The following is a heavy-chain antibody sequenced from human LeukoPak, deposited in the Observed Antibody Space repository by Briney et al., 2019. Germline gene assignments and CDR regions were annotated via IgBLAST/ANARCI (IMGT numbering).Heavy chain of an antibody. J-gene: IGHJ6*04. Sequence: GGSLRLSCAASGFRFSSYGMHWVRQAPGKGLEWVAYIRYDGIKEYYADSVKGRFTISRDLSKNTLFLQINSLRPEDTAVYYCATRYCTISACRASSYKSFDVWGKGTTVTVSS. CDR1: GFRFSSYG. CDR2: IRYDGIKE. V-gene: IGHV3-30*02. CDR3: ATRYCTISACRASSYKSFDV. D-gene: IGHD2-8*01.